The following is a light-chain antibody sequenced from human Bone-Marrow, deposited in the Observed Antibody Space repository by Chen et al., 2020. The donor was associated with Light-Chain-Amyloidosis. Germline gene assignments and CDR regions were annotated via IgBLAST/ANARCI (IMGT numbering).Light chain of an antibody. Sequence: QSALTQPASVSGSPGQSITISRTGTSSDVGGDNYVSWYQQHPDKAPKLMIYEVTNRPSWVPDRFSGSKSDNTASLTISGLQTEDEADYFCSSYTITNTLVFGSGTRVTVL. J-gene: IGLJ1*01. V-gene: IGLV2-14*01. CDR3: SSYTITNTLV. CDR2: EVT. CDR1: SSDVGGDNY.